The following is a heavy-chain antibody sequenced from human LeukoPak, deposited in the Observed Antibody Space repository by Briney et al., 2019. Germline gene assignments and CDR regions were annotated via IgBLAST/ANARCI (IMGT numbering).Heavy chain of an antibody. CDR2: ISSSSNYI. Sequence: GRSVRLSCAASGYTFSSYSKNWARQASGRGLEWVSSISSSSNYIYYTDSVKGRFTISRDNAKNSLYLQMDSLRAEDTAVYYCARDYEVVAPAAIDYWGQGTLVTVSS. CDR1: GYTFSSYS. CDR3: ARDYEVVAPAAIDY. V-gene: IGHV3-21*01. J-gene: IGHJ4*02. D-gene: IGHD2-2*02.